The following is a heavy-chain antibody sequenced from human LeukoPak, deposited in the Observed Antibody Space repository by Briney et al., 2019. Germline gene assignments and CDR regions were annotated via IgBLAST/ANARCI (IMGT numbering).Heavy chain of an antibody. Sequence: SETLSLTCTVSGGSISSSSYYWGWIRQPPGKGLEWIGSIYYSGSTYYNPSLKSRVTISVDTSKNQFSLKLSSVTAADTAVYYCARDRDYYDSSGYSPWGQGTLVTVSS. V-gene: IGHV4-39*07. CDR1: GGSISSSSYY. CDR3: ARDRDYYDSSGYSP. D-gene: IGHD3-22*01. J-gene: IGHJ4*02. CDR2: IYYSGST.